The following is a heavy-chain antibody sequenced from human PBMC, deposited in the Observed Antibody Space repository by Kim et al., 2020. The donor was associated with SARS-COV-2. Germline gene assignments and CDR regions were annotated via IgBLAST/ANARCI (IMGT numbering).Heavy chain of an antibody. CDR2: ISSSSSYI. Sequence: GGSLRLSCAASGFTFSSYSMNWVRQAPGKGLEWVSSISSSSSYIYYADSVKGRFTISRDNAKNSLYLQMNSLRAEDTAVYYCARDSPYYYDSSGYCAFDYWGQGTLVTVSS. CDR1: GFTFSSYS. V-gene: IGHV3-21*01. J-gene: IGHJ4*02. CDR3: ARDSPYYYDSSGYCAFDY. D-gene: IGHD3-22*01.